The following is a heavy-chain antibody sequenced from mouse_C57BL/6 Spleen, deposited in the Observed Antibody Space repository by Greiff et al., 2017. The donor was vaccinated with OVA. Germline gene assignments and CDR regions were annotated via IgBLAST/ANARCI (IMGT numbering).Heavy chain of an antibody. Sequence: EVQLVESGGGLVKPGGSLKLSCAASGFTFSSYAMSWVRQTPEKRLEWVATISDGGSYTYYPDNVQGRFTISRDNAKNNLYLQMSHLKSEDTAMYYCARGLLRYAMDYWGQGTSVTVSS. CDR1: GFTFSSYA. V-gene: IGHV5-4*01. CDR3: ARGLLRYAMDY. D-gene: IGHD1-1*01. J-gene: IGHJ4*01. CDR2: ISDGGSYT.